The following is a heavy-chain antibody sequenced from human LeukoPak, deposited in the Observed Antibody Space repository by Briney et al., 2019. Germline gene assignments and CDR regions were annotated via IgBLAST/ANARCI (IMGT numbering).Heavy chain of an antibody. J-gene: IGHJ5*02. CDR3: ARDLGYGALDP. CDR2: INPDGSQT. Sequence: PGGSLRLSCAASGFTSSSYWINWVRQAPGKGLEWVSLINPDGSQTNYVDSVKGRLTISRDNAENSLYLQMNSLRAEDTAVYYCARDLGYGALDPWGQGTLVTVSS. CDR1: GFTSSSYW. V-gene: IGHV3-7*01. D-gene: IGHD4-17*01.